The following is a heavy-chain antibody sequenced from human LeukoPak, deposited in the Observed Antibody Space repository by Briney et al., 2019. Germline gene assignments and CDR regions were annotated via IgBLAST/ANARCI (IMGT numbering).Heavy chain of an antibody. Sequence: PGGSLRLSCAASGFTFSSYEMNWVRQAPGKGLDWVSTISDSGGSTYYADSVKGRFTISRDNPKNTLYLQMNSLRAEDTAVYYCVKRRETSGGAFDIWGQGTMVTVSS. D-gene: IGHD5-12*01. CDR1: GFTFSSYE. CDR3: VKRRETSGGAFDI. J-gene: IGHJ3*02. V-gene: IGHV3-23*01. CDR2: ISDSGGST.